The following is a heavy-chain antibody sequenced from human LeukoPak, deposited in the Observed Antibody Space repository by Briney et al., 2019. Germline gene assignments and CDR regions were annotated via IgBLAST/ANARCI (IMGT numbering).Heavy chain of an antibody. D-gene: IGHD6-13*01. V-gene: IGHV3-23*01. Sequence: GGSLRLSCAASGFTFSNYAMNWVRQAPGKGLEWVSLISGSTGSTYYADSVKGRFSISRDNSKNTVYLQMNSLRAEDTAVYYCAKVRPARTAAGAIDYWGQGTLVTVSS. CDR2: ISGSTGST. CDR1: GFTFSNYA. CDR3: AKVRPARTAAGAIDY. J-gene: IGHJ4*02.